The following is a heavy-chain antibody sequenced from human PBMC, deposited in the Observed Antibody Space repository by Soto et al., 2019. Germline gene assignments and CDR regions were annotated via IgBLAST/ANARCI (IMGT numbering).Heavy chain of an antibody. CDR3: ARGVLGPGDYYYGMDV. D-gene: IGHD7-27*01. V-gene: IGHV3-13*01. J-gene: IGHJ6*02. CDR1: GLTFSNYD. Sequence: GGSRRRSWAASGLTFSNYDMHWVRQAPGEGLEWVSGIGAASDTYYPVSVQGRFTVSRDNAKKSLYLQMNSLRAGDTAVYYCARGVLGPGDYYYGMDVWGQGTTVTVSS. CDR2: IGAASDT.